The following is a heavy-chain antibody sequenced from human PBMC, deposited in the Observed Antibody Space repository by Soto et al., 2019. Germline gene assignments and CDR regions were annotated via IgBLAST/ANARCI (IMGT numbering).Heavy chain of an antibody. Sequence: PVGSLRLSCTASGFTFGDYAMSWVRQAPGKGLEWVGFIRSKAYGGTTEYAASVKGRFTISRDDSKSIAYLQMNSLKTEDTAVYYCTRDFIVATIRDAFDIWGQGTMVTVSS. D-gene: IGHD5-12*01. CDR3: TRDFIVATIRDAFDI. CDR2: IRSKAYGGTT. V-gene: IGHV3-49*04. CDR1: GFTFGDYA. J-gene: IGHJ3*02.